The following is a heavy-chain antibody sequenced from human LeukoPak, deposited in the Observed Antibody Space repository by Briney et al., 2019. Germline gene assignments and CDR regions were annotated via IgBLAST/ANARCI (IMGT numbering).Heavy chain of an antibody. Sequence: PSETLSLTCTVSGGSISSYSWSWIRQPPGKGLEWIGYIYYSGSTNYNPSLKSRVTISVDTSKNQFSLKLSSVTAADTAVYYCARRGGKVSWFDPWGQGTLVTVSS. CDR2: IYYSGST. J-gene: IGHJ5*02. D-gene: IGHD4-23*01. CDR3: ARRGGKVSWFDP. V-gene: IGHV4-59*08. CDR1: GGSISSYS.